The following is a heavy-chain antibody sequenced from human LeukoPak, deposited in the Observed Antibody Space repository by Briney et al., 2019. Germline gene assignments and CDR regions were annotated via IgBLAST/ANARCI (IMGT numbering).Heavy chain of an antibody. V-gene: IGHV3-48*03. J-gene: IGHJ3*02. D-gene: IGHD1-1*01. Sequence: VGGLRLSCAASGFALCRYERNWVRQAPGNGLEGVSYISSRGSAIYWADSVKGRFTISRDKAKNSLYLEMNGLEADDQAVHYCATGGHDPAIPFDTWGPGPMVTVSS. CDR3: ATGGHDPAIPFDT. CDR1: GFALCRYE. CDR2: ISSRGSAI.